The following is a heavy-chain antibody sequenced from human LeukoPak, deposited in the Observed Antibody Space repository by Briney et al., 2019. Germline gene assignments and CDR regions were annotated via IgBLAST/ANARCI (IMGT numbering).Heavy chain of an antibody. CDR3: AKDISVGATPYYFDY. CDR2: IIWNSGSI. J-gene: IGHJ4*02. D-gene: IGHD1-26*01. CDR1: GFTFDDYA. Sequence: GRSLRLSCAASGFTFDDYAMHWVRQAPGKGLEWVSGIIWNSGSIGYADSVKGRFTISRDNAKNSLYLQMNSLRAEGTALYYCAKDISVGATPYYFDYWGRGTLVTVSS. V-gene: IGHV3-9*01.